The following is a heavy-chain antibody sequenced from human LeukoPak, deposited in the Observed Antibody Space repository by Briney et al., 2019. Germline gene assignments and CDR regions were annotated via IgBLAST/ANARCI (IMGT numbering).Heavy chain of an antibody. D-gene: IGHD2-2*01. CDR3: ARVVVPAAMGYYYYMDV. CDR1: GFTFSSYG. Sequence: GGSLRLSCAASGFTFSSYGMHWVRQAPGKGLEWVAVISYDGSNKYYADSVKGRFTISRDNSKNTLYLQMNSLRAEDTAVYYCARVVVPAAMGYYYYMDVWGKGTTVTVSS. CDR2: ISYDGSNK. J-gene: IGHJ6*03. V-gene: IGHV3-30*03.